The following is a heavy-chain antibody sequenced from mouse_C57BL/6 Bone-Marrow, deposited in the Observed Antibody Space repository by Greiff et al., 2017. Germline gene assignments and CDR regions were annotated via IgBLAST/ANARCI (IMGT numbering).Heavy chain of an antibody. CDR2: INPSTGGT. V-gene: IGHV1-42*01. Sequence: LVESGTELVKPGASVKISCKASGYSFTGYYMNWVKQSPEKSLEWIGEINPSTGGTTYNQKFKAKATLTVDKSSSTAYMQLKSLTSEDSAVYYCARNYSNYFDYWGQGTTLTVSS. J-gene: IGHJ2*01. CDR1: GYSFTGYY. CDR3: ARNYSNYFDY. D-gene: IGHD2-5*01.